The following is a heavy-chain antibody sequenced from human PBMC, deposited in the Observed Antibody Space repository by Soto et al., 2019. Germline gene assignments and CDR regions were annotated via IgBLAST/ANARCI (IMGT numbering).Heavy chain of an antibody. V-gene: IGHV3-30*18. CDR3: AKCPGVAAAGPPFDP. J-gene: IGHJ5*02. CDR1: GFTFSSYG. D-gene: IGHD6-13*01. CDR2: ISYDGGNK. Sequence: PGGFLRLSCAASGFTFSSYGIHWVRQAPGKGLEWVAVISYDGGNKYYADSVKGRFTISRDNSKNTLYLQMNSLRSEDTAVYYCAKCPGVAAAGPPFDPWGQGTLVTVSS.